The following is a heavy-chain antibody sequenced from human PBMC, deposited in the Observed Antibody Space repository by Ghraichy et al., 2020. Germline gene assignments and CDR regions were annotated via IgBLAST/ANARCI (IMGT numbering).Heavy chain of an antibody. Sequence: GGSLRLSCAASEFTFSNCPMSWVRQAPGKRLEWVSSISVSGDATFYADSVQGRFTVSRDNSKNTLYLQMNSLRDDDTAVYSCARIAVSGRGYFDLWGRGTQVTVSS. CDR1: EFTFSNCP. V-gene: IGHV3-23*01. CDR3: ARIAVSGRGYFDL. J-gene: IGHJ2*01. CDR2: ISVSGDAT. D-gene: IGHD6-19*01.